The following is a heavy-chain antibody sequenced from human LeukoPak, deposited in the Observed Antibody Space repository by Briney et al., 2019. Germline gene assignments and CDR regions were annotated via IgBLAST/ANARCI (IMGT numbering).Heavy chain of an antibody. CDR3: ARRATMVRGVII. D-gene: IGHD3-10*01. Sequence: SETLSLTCTVSGGSISSYYWSWIRQPPGKGLEWIGYIYYSGSTNYNPSLKSRVTISVDTSKNQLSLKLSSVTAADTAVYYCARRATMVRGVIIWGQGTLVTVSS. J-gene: IGHJ4*02. CDR2: IYYSGST. CDR1: GGSISSYY. V-gene: IGHV4-59*08.